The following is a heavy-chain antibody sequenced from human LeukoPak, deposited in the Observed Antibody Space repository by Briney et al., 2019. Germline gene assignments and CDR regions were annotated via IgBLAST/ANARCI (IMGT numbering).Heavy chain of an antibody. CDR3: ARDRAGRRYYDSSGYYPY. Sequence: GGSLRLSCAASGFTFSSYWMSWVRQAPGKGLEWVANIKQDGSEKYYVDSVKGRFTISRDNAKNSLYLQMNSLRAEDTAVYYCARDRAGRRYYDSSGYYPYWGQGTLVTVSS. CDR1: GFTFSSYW. CDR2: IKQDGSEK. J-gene: IGHJ4*02. D-gene: IGHD3-22*01. V-gene: IGHV3-7*01.